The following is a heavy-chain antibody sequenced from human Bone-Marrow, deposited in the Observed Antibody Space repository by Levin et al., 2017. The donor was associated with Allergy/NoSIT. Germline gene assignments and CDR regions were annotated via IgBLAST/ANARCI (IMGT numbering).Heavy chain of an antibody. CDR1: GFMFNDFA. J-gene: IGHJ4*02. D-gene: IGHD1-7*01. CDR3: VKDRSSVDNWNYGGPFES. V-gene: IGHV3-9*01. Sequence: QPGGSLRLSCEASGFMFNDFAMHWVRQIPGKGLEWVSGIMWNSARMDYADSVKGRFTISRDNAKKSLYLEMNGLRVEDTALYYCVKDRSSVDNWNYGGPFESWGQGTLVTDSS. CDR2: IMWNSARM.